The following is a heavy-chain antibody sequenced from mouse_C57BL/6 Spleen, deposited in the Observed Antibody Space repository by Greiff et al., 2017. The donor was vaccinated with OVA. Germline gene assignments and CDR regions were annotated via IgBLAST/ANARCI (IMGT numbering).Heavy chain of an antibody. Sequence: EVMLVESGGGLVKPGGSLKLSCAASGFTFSSYAMSWVRQTPEKRLEWVAHISVGGSNTYYPDNVKGRFTIYKDNAKNNLYLRMSHLDADDTAMYDSAREGNVCPSFAYWGQGTLVTVSA. V-gene: IGHV5-4*01. CDR1: GFTFSSYA. J-gene: IGHJ3*01. CDR2: ISVGGSNT. CDR3: AREGNVCPSFAY.